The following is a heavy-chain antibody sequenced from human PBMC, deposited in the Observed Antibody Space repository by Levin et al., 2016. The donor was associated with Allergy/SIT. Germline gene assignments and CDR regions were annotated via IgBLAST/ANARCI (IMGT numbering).Heavy chain of an antibody. CDR3: ATGRRSYLVGSSTPNNWFDP. D-gene: IGHD1-26*01. Sequence: WVRQAPGQGLEWMGWISAYNGNTNYAQKLQGRVTMTTDTSTSTAYMELSSLRSEDTAVYYCATGRRSYLVGSSTPNNWFDPWGQGTLVTVSS. V-gene: IGHV1-18*01. CDR2: ISAYNGNT. J-gene: IGHJ5*02.